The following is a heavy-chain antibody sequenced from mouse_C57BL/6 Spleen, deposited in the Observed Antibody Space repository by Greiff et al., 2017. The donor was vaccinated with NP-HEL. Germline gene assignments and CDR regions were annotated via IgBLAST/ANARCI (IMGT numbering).Heavy chain of an antibody. V-gene: IGHV3-6*01. J-gene: IGHJ2*01. CDR1: GYSITSGYY. CDR2: ISYDGSN. Sequence: EVQLQQSGPGLVKPSQSLSLTCSVTGYSITSGYYWNWIRQFPGNKLEWMGYISYDGSNNYNPSLKNRISITRDTSKNQFFLKLNSVTTEDTATYYCARDGPTRNFDYWGQGTTLTVSS. CDR3: ARDGPTRNFDY.